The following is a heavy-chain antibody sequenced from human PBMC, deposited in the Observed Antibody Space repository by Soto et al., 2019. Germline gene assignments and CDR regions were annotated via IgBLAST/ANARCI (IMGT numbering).Heavy chain of an antibody. V-gene: IGHV3-21*01. CDR1: GFTFSSYS. CDR2: ISSSSSYI. J-gene: IGHJ6*03. Sequence: EVPLVESGGGLVKPGGSLRLSCAASGFTFSSYSMNWVRQAPGKGLEWVPSISSSSSYIYYGDSVKGRFTSSRDNAQNSLYLQMNSLRAEDTDVYYCARAAAAGSYYYYYMDVWGKGTTVTVSS. D-gene: IGHD2-2*01. CDR3: ARAAAAGSYYYYYMDV.